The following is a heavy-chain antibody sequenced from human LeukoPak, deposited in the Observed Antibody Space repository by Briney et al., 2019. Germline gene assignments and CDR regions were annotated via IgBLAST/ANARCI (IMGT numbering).Heavy chain of an antibody. V-gene: IGHV1-8*02. D-gene: IGHD3-10*01. J-gene: IGHJ4*02. CDR1: GGTFSSYA. Sequence: ASVKVSCKASGGTFSSYAISWVRQAPGQGLEWMGWMNPNSGNTGYAQKFQGRVTMTRNTSISTAYMELSSLRSEDTAVYYCARLWAGSIDYWGQGTLVTVSS. CDR2: MNPNSGNT. CDR3: ARLWAGSIDY.